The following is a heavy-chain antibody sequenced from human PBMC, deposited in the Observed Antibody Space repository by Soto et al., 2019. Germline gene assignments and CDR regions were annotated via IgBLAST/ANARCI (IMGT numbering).Heavy chain of an antibody. Sequence: QVHLVQSGAEVKKPGASVKVSCKGSGYDFTTYGITWVRQAPGQGLEWMGWISDHKGNTTYAQKLQGRVTVTRDTSTSTAYMELMSLRSDDTAVYYCARGRYGDYWGQGDLVTVSS. J-gene: IGHJ4*02. D-gene: IGHD1-1*01. CDR1: GYDFTTYG. CDR2: ISDHKGNT. CDR3: ARGRYGDY. V-gene: IGHV1-18*01.